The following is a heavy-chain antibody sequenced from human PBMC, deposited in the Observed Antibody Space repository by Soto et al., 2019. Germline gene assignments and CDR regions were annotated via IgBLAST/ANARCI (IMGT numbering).Heavy chain of an antibody. V-gene: IGHV5-51*01. J-gene: IGHJ6*02. CDR3: ARLVNYYFGMDV. Sequence: PGESLKLSCKASDTTHWIGWVRQKPGKGLEWMGIIYPGDSDTKYSPSFQGQVTISVGKSISTAYLHWSSLKASDTATYYCARLVNYYFGMDVWGLGTTVTVSS. CDR1: DTTHW. CDR2: IYPGDSDT.